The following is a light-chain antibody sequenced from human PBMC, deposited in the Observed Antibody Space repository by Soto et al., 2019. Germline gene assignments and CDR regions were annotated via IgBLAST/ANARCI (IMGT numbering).Light chain of an antibody. CDR3: QQYGSPPWT. Sequence: EIVLTQTPGTLSLSPGKRATLSCRASQSVSSSYLAWYQQKPGQAPRLLIYGASSRATGIPDRFSGSGSGTDFTLTISRLEPEDFAVYYCQQYGSPPWTFGQGTKVDIK. V-gene: IGKV3-20*01. J-gene: IGKJ1*01. CDR2: GAS. CDR1: QSVSSSY.